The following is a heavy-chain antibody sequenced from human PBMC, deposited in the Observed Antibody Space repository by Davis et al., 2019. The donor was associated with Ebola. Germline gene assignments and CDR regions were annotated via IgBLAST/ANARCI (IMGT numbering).Heavy chain of an antibody. CDR2: ISSSSSYI. D-gene: IGHD1-26*01. J-gene: IGHJ4*02. V-gene: IGHV3-21*01. Sequence: GESLKISCAASGFTVSSNYMSWVRQAPGKGLEWVSSISSSSSYIYYADSVKGRFTISRDNAKNSLYLQMNSLRAEDTAVYYCARDTTEEVGATDYWGQGTLVTVSS. CDR1: GFTVSSNY. CDR3: ARDTTEEVGATDY.